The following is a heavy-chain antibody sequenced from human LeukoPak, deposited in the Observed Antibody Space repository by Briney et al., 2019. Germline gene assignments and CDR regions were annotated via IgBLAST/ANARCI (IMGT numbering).Heavy chain of an antibody. D-gene: IGHD7-27*01. CDR3: ATAELGRRAFDI. CDR2: ISAYNGNT. J-gene: IGHJ3*02. V-gene: IGHV1-18*01. CDR1: GYTFTSYG. Sequence: ASVTVSFKASGYTFTSYGISWVRQAPGQGLEGMGWISAYNGNTNYAQKLQGRVTMTTDTSTSTAYMELRSLRSEDTAVYYCATAELGRRAFDIWGQGTMVTVSS.